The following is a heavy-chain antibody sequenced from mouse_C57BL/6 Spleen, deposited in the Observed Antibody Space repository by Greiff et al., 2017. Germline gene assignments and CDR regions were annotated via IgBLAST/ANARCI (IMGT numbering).Heavy chain of an antibody. CDR1: GYSFTDYN. J-gene: IGHJ3*01. CDR2: INPNYGTT. D-gene: IGHD1-1*01. Sequence: EVQLQQSGPELVKPGASVKISCKASGYSFTDYNMNWVKQSNGKSLEWNGVINPNYGTTSYNQKFKGKATLTVDQSSSTAYMQLNSLTSEDSAVYDCARAYYYGSSHFADWGQGTLVTVSA. V-gene: IGHV1-39*01. CDR3: ARAYYYGSSHFAD.